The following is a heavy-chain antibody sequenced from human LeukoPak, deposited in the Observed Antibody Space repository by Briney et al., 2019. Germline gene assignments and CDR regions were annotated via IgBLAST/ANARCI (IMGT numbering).Heavy chain of an antibody. CDR2: IYPGDSDT. J-gene: IGHJ4*02. D-gene: IGHD3-16*02. V-gene: IGHV5-51*01. Sequence: GESLKISCKGSGYSFTSYWIGWVRQMPGKGLEWMGIIYPGDSDTRYSPSFQGQVTISADKSISTAYLQWSSLKASDTAMYYCARGLYDYVWGSYRYFSLTLDYWGQGTLVTVSS. CDR3: ARGLYDYVWGSYRYFSLTLDY. CDR1: GYSFTSYW.